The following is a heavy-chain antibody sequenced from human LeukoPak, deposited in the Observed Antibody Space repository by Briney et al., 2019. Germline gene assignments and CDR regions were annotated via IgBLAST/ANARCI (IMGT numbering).Heavy chain of an antibody. CDR2: IYYSGST. CDR3: ARYCTNGVCYNDAFDI. D-gene: IGHD2-8*01. J-gene: IGHJ3*02. CDR1: GGSISSGGYS. V-gene: IGHV4-31*03. Sequence: SETLSLTCTVSGGSISSGGYSWSWIRQHPGKGLEWIGYIYYSGSTYYNPSLKSRVTISVDTSKNQFSLKLSSVTAADTDVYYCARYCTNGVCYNDAFDIWGQGTMVTVSS.